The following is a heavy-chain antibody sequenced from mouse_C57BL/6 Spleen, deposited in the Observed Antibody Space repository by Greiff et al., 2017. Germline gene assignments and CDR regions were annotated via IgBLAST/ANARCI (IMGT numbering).Heavy chain of an antibody. CDR1: GYTFTSYW. CDR2: IYPSDSET. J-gene: IGHJ2*01. Sequence: QVQLQQPGAELVRPGSSVKLSCKASGYTFTSYWMDWVKQRPGQGLEWIGIIYPSDSETHYNQKFKDKATLTVDKSSSTAYMQLSSLTSEDSAVYYCARKGAGPYFDYWGQGTTLTVSS. CDR3: ARKGAGPYFDY. D-gene: IGHD3-3*01. V-gene: IGHV1-61*01.